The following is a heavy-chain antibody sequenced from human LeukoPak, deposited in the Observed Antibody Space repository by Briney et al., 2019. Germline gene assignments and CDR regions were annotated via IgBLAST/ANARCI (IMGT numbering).Heavy chain of an antibody. Sequence: SETLSLTCTVSGGSISSYYWSWIRQPPGKGLEWIGYIYTSGSTNYNPSLKSRVTISVDTSKNQFSLKLSSVTAADTAVYYCASRTRGYYYGSGSYYNSWFDPWGQGTLVTVSS. CDR1: GGSISSYY. CDR3: ASRTRGYYYGSGSYYNSWFDP. J-gene: IGHJ5*02. CDR2: IYTSGST. V-gene: IGHV4-4*09. D-gene: IGHD3-10*01.